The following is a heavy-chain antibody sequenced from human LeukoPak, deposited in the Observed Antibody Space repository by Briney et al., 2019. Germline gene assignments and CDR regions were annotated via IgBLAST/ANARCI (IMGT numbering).Heavy chain of an antibody. CDR2: INPNSGGT. CDR1: GYTFTGYY. J-gene: IGHJ4*02. CDR3: ARGRSSGWYPVYYFDY. Sequence: ASVTVSCTASGYTFTGYYMHWVRQAPGQGLEWMGWINPNSGGTNYAQKFQGRVTMTRDTSISTAYMELSRLRSDDTAVYYCARGRSSGWYPVYYFDYWGQGTLVTVSS. V-gene: IGHV1-2*02. D-gene: IGHD6-19*01.